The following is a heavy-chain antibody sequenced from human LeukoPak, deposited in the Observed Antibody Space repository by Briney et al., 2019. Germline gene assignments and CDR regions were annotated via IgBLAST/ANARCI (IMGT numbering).Heavy chain of an antibody. CDR3: ARDISSSWYFHYGMDV. CDR1: GFTFNSYA. D-gene: IGHD2-2*01. CDR2: ISCDGSNR. J-gene: IGHJ6*02. Sequence: GGSLRLSCAASGFTFNSYAIHWVRQAPGKGLEWGAVISCDGSNRYHADSVKGRFTISRDSSKNTLYLQMNSLRTEDTAVYYCARDISSSWYFHYGMDVWGQGTTVTVSS. V-gene: IGHV3-30-3*01.